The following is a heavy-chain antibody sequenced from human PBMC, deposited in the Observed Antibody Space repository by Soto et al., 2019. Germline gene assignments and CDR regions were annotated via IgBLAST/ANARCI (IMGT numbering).Heavy chain of an antibody. D-gene: IGHD3-22*01. CDR1: GYTFTSYG. CDR3: AREGFYYYDSSGYFPNYYGMDV. CDR2: ISAYNGNT. J-gene: IGHJ6*02. V-gene: IGHV1-18*01. Sequence: GASVKVSCKASGYTFTSYGISWVRQAPGQGLEWMGWISAYNGNTNYAQKLQGRVTMTTDTSTSTAYMELRSLRSDDTAVYYCAREGFYYYDSSGYFPNYYGMDVWGQGTTVTVSS.